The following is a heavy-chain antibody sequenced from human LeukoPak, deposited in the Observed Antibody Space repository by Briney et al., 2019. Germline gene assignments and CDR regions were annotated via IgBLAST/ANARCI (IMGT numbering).Heavy chain of an antibody. CDR2: IYPGDSDT. J-gene: IGHJ3*02. CDR1: GYSFTSYW. Sequence: GESLKISCKGSGYSFTSYWIGWVRQMPGKGLEWMWIIYPGDSDTRYSPSFQGQVTISADKSISTAYLQWSSLKASDTAMYYCARPGQDYDSSGYYSRDDAFDIWGQGTMVTVFS. D-gene: IGHD3-22*01. V-gene: IGHV5-51*01. CDR3: ARPGQDYDSSGYYSRDDAFDI.